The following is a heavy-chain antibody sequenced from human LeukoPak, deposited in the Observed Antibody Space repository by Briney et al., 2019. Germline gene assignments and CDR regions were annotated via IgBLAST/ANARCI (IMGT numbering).Heavy chain of an antibody. D-gene: IGHD1-26*01. CDR2: FDPEDGET. Sequence: ASVKVSCKVSGYTLTELSMHWVRQAPGKGLEWMGGFDPEDGETIYAQKFQGRVTMTEDTSTDTAYMELSSLRSEDTAVYYCATGFGYSGSYYFDYRGQGTLVTVSS. V-gene: IGHV1-24*01. CDR3: ATGFGYSGSYYFDY. J-gene: IGHJ4*02. CDR1: GYTLTELS.